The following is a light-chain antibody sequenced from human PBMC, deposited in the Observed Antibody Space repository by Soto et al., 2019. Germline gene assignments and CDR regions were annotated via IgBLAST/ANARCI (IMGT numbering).Light chain of an antibody. CDR2: DVS. J-gene: IGLJ1*01. CDR3: CSYAGRVYV. V-gene: IGLV2-11*01. Sequence: QSLLTQPRSVSGSPGQSVTISCTGTSSDVGGYNYVSWYQEHPGKAPKLMIYDVSKRPSGVPDRFSGSKSGNTASLTISGLQAEDEADYYCCSYAGRVYVVGNGTKVTVL. CDR1: SSDVGGYNY.